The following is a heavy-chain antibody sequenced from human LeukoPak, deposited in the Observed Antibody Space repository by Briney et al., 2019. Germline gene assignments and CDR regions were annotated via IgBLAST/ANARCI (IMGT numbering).Heavy chain of an antibody. CDR2: INPNSGGK. CDR3: ARVLDSGYSNYYGMDV. CDR1: GYTFTGYY. V-gene: IGHV1-2*02. Sequence: AAVKVSCKASGYTFTGYYMHWVRQAPGQGLEWMGLINPNSGGKNYAQKFQGRVTMTRDTSISTAYMELSRLRSDDTAVYYCARVLDSGYSNYYGMDVWGQGTTVTVSS. D-gene: IGHD3-22*01. J-gene: IGHJ6*02.